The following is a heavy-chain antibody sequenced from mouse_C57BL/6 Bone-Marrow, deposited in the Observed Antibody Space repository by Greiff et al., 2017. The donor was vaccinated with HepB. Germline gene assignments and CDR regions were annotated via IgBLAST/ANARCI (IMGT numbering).Heavy chain of an antibody. CDR3: AKTTVVSGYFDV. CDR2: IDPSDSYT. D-gene: IGHD1-1*01. V-gene: IGHV1-69*01. J-gene: IGHJ1*03. CDR1: GYTFTSYW. Sequence: QVQLQQPGAELVMPGASVKLSCKASGYTFTSYWMHWVKQRPGQGLEWIGEIDPSDSYTNYNQKFTGKSTLTVDKSSSTAYMQLSSLTSEDSAVYYCAKTTVVSGYFDVWGTGTTVTVSS.